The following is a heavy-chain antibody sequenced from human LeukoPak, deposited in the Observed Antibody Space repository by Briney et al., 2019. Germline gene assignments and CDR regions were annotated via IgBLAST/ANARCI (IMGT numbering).Heavy chain of an antibody. V-gene: IGHV3-23*01. J-gene: IGHJ5*01. D-gene: IGHD2-8*01. CDR1: GFTFTSYA. CDR3: AKRGGGCTNGVCFNWFDS. CDR2: ISGSGGTT. Sequence: QPGGSLRLSCAASGFTFTSYAMSWVRQAPGKGLEWVSVISGSGGTTDYADSVKGRFTISRDTSKNTLYLQMNSLRADDTAVYYCAKRGGGCTNGVCFNWFDSWGQGTLVTVSS.